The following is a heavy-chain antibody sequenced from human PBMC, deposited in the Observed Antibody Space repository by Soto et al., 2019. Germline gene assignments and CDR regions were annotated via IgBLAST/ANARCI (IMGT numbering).Heavy chain of an antibody. D-gene: IGHD3-16*01. Sequence: SETLSLTCTVSGGSISSNNWWMWVRQSPEKGLEWIGEIYHSGTTNYNPSFNSRVTMSVDKSNNQFSLMLTSVTAEDTAVYYCTTFPVPAGGSDLDPWGQGTLVTVSS. J-gene: IGHJ5*02. V-gene: IGHV4-4*02. CDR2: IYHSGTT. CDR3: TTFPVPAGGSDLDP. CDR1: GGSISSNNW.